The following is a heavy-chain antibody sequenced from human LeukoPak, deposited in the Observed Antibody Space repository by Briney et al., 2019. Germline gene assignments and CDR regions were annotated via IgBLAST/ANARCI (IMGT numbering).Heavy chain of an antibody. Sequence: SETLSLTCTVSGGSISSYYWSWIRQPPGKGLEWIGYIYYSGSTNHNPSLKSRVTISVDTSKNQFSLKLSSVTAADTAVYYCARDYGRPRALDYWGQGTLVTVSS. CDR2: IYYSGST. J-gene: IGHJ4*02. CDR3: ARDYGRPRALDY. V-gene: IGHV4-59*01. D-gene: IGHD4-17*01. CDR1: GGSISSYY.